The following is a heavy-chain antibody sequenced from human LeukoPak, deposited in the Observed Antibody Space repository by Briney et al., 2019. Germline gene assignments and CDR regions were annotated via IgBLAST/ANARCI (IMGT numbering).Heavy chain of an antibody. CDR1: GYTFTSYG. Sequence: ASVKVSCKASGYTFTSYGISWVRQAPGQGLEWMGWISADNGNTKYAQKLQGRVTMTTDTSTSTAYMELRSLRSDDTAVYYCAKNYCSGGSCYSGEGYYFDYWGQGTLVTVSS. D-gene: IGHD2-15*01. V-gene: IGHV1-18*01. CDR3: AKNYCSGGSCYSGEGYYFDY. J-gene: IGHJ4*02. CDR2: ISADNGNT.